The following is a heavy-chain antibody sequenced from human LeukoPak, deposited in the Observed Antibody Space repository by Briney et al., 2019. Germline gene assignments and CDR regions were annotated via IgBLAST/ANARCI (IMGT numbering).Heavy chain of an antibody. CDR2: IYNSGST. J-gene: IGHJ4*02. Sequence: PSETLSLTCVVSGGSISRGSYYWNWIRQPAGKGLEWMGRIYNSGSTNYNPSLKSRVTISVDTSRNQLSLQLTSVTAADTAVYYCARGIAARMYYFDYWGQGTLVTVSS. D-gene: IGHD6-6*01. CDR3: ARGIAARMYYFDY. V-gene: IGHV4-61*02. CDR1: GGSISRGSYY.